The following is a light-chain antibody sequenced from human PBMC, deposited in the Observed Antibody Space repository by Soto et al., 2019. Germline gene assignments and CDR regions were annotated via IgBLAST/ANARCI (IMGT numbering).Light chain of an antibody. CDR3: QQSDSTPYS. CDR1: QSISSS. J-gene: IGKJ2*01. CDR2: SAS. Sequence: DIPMSQSPSSLSASVGGRVTITCRASQSISSSLNWYQHKPGKAPQLLIFSASSLQSGVPSRFSGSGSGTDFTLTITSLQPEDFASYYCQQSDSTPYSFGQGTKLEIQ. V-gene: IGKV1-39*01.